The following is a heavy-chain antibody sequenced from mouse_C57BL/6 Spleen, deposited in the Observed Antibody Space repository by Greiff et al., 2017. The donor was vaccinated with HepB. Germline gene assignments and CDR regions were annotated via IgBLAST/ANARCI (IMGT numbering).Heavy chain of an antibody. D-gene: IGHD1-1*01. J-gene: IGHJ1*03. CDR3: TRDRNYGSSYVDWYFDV. CDR1: GFTFSSYA. V-gene: IGHV5-9-1*02. Sequence: EVQLVESGEGLVKPGGSLKLSCAASGFTFSSYAMSWVRQTPEKRLEWVAYISSGGDYIYYADTVKGRFTISRDNARNTLYLQMSSLKSEDTAMYYCTRDRNYGSSYVDWYFDVWGTGTTVTVSS. CDR2: ISSGGDYI.